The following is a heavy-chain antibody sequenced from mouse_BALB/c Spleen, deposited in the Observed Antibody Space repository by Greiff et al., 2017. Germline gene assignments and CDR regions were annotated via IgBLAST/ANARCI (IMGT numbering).Heavy chain of an antibody. CDR1: GYSFTSYW. V-gene: IGHV1S126*01. J-gene: IGHJ2*01. CDR2: IDPSDSDT. D-gene: IGHD1-2*01. Sequence: VQLQESGPQLVRPGASVKISCKASGYSFTSYWMHWVKQRPGQGLEWIGMIDPSDSDTRLNQKFKDKATLTVDKSSSTAYMQLSSPTSEYSAVYYGARSPLLLRLGGYFDYWGQGTTLTVSS. CDR3: ARSPLLLRLGGYFDY.